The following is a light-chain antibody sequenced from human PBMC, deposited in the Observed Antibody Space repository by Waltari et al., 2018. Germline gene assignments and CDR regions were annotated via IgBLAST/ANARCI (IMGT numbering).Light chain of an antibody. Sequence: IVLTQSPATLSLSSGASATLSCRASLSVITYLAWYQQKPGQAPRLLIYDASNRATDIPARISGSGSGTDFTLTISSLEPEDFAVYYCQQRSNWPLITLGQGTRLEIK. V-gene: IGKV3-11*01. CDR3: QQRSNWPLIT. J-gene: IGKJ5*01. CDR1: LSVITY. CDR2: DAS.